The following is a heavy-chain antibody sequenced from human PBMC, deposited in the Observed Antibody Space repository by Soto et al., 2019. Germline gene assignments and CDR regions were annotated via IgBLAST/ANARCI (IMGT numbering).Heavy chain of an antibody. CDR3: AREPMVRAAHGFDI. CDR1: GYTFTGHY. D-gene: IGHD3-10*01. J-gene: IGHJ3*02. V-gene: IGHV1-2*02. Sequence: QVQLVQSGAEVKKPGASVKVSCKASGYTFTGHYMHWVRQAPGQGLEWMVWINPNSVGTNYAQKCQGRVTMTRATSISTAYMELGRLRSDDTAVYYCAREPMVRAAHGFDIWGQGTMVTVSS. CDR2: INPNSVGT.